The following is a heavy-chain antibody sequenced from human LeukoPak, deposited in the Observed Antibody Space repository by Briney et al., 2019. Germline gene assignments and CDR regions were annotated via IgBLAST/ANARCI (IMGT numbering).Heavy chain of an antibody. J-gene: IGHJ5*01. V-gene: IGHV3-21*01. CDR2: ISSSSSYI. CDR1: GFTFSSYS. D-gene: IGHD1-14*01. CDR3: AREPLTTRNKLFDP. Sequence: GGSLRLSCAASGFTFSSYSMNWVRQAPGKGLEWVSFISSSSSYIYYADSVKGRFTISRDNAKNSLYLQMNSLRAEDTALYYCAREPLTTRNKLFDPLGQGTLVTVPS.